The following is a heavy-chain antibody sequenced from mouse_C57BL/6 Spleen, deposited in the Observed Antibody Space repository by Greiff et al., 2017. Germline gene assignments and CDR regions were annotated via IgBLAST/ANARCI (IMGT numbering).Heavy chain of an antibody. V-gene: IGHV1-61*01. J-gene: IGHJ3*01. CDR3: ARIARVGFAY. D-gene: IGHD1-1*01. CDR2: IYPSDSET. CDR1: GYTFTSYW. Sequence: QVQLQQPGAELVRPGSSVKLSCKASGYTFTSYWMDWVKQRPGQGLEWIGNIYPSDSETHYNQKFKDKAPLTVDKSSSTAYMQLSSLTSEDSAVYYGARIARVGFAYWGQGTLVTVSA.